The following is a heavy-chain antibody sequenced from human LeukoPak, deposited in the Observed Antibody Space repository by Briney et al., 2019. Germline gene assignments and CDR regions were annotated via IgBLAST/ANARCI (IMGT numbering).Heavy chain of an antibody. Sequence: GGSLRLSCAASGFTFSSYGMHWVRQAPGKGLEWVAVISYGGSNKYYADSVKGRFTISRDNSKNTLYLQMNSLRAEDTAVYYCAKDPRTTVFRFQHWGQGTLVTVSS. CDR1: GFTFSSYG. V-gene: IGHV3-30*18. D-gene: IGHD4-17*01. J-gene: IGHJ1*01. CDR3: AKDPRTTVFRFQH. CDR2: ISYGGSNK.